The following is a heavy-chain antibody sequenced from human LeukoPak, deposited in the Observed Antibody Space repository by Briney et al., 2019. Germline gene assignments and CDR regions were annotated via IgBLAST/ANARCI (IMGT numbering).Heavy chain of an antibody. CDR1: GGSISSSSYY. V-gene: IGHV4-39*01. CDR2: IYYSGST. J-gene: IGHJ5*02. Sequence: PSETLSLTCTVSGGSISSSSYYWGWIRQPPGKGLEWIGSIYYSGSTYYNPSLKSRVTISVDTSKNQFSLKLSSVTAADTAVYYCARHYGSGGFDPWGQGTLVTVSS. CDR3: ARHYGSGGFDP. D-gene: IGHD6-19*01.